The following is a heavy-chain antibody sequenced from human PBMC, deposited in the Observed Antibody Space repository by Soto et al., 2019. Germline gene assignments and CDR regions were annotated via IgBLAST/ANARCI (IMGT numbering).Heavy chain of an antibody. CDR2: INSDGSST. J-gene: IGHJ6*02. CDR1: GFTFSSYW. Sequence: GGSLRLSCAASGFTFSSYWMHWVRQAPGKGLVWVSRINSDGSSTSYADSVKGRFTISRDNAKNTLYLQMNSLRAEDTAVYYCAEGDFWSGSTRYGMDVWGQGXTVTVYS. D-gene: IGHD3-3*01. V-gene: IGHV3-74*01. CDR3: AEGDFWSGSTRYGMDV.